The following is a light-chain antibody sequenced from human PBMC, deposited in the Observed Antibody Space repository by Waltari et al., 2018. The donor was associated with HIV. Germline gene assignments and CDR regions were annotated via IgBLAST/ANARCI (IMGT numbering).Light chain of an antibody. J-gene: IGLJ2*01. CDR2: EVI. CDR3: CSYSGTGVI. V-gene: IGLV2-23*02. CDR1: SSDVGASNL. Sequence: SALTQPASVSGSLGQSITISCSGTSSDVGASNLVSWYQKYPGKAPKLMIFEVIKRPSGVSDRFSGSRSGNTASLTISGLQTEDEGDYYCCSYSGTGVIFGGGTKVTVL.